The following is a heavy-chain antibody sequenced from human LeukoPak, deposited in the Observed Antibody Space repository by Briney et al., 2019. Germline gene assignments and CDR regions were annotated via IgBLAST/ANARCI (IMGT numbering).Heavy chain of an antibody. D-gene: IGHD6-6*01. J-gene: IGHJ6*03. CDR3: ASGSSSSSENYYYYYMDV. CDR2: ISAYNGNT. CDR1: GYTSTSYG. Sequence: ASVKVSCKASGYTSTSYGISWVRQAPGQGLEWVGWISAYNGNTNYAQKLQGRVTMTTDTSTSTAYMELSSLRSEDTAVYYCASGSSSSSENYYYYYMDVWGKGTTVTVSS. V-gene: IGHV1-18*01.